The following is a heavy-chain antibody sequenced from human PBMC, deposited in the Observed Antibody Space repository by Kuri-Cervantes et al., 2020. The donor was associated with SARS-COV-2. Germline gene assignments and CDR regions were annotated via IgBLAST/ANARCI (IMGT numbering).Heavy chain of an antibody. CDR1: GGSISSHY. CDR2: IYSSGST. V-gene: IGHV4-4*07. D-gene: IGHD3-3*01. J-gene: IGHJ3*02. Sequence: GSLRLSCTVSGGSISSHYWSWIRQPAGKGLEWIGRIYSSGSTNYNPSLKSRVTMSVDTSKNQFSLKLSSVTAADTAVYYCARYWSGYPPNAFDIWGQGTMVTVSS. CDR3: ARYWSGYPPNAFDI.